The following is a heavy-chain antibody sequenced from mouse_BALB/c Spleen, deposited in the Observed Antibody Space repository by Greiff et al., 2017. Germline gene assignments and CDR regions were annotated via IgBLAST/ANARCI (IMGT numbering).Heavy chain of an antibody. V-gene: IGHV5-6*01. D-gene: IGHD2-3*01. CDR1: GFTFSSYG. CDR2: ISSGGSYT. Sequence: EVQVVESGGDLVKPGGSLKLSCAASGFTFSSYGMSWVRQTPDKRLEWVATISSGGSYTYYPDSVKGRFTISRDKAKNTLYLQMSSLKSEDTAMYYCARHDGYYFDYWGQGTTLTVSS. CDR3: ARHDGYYFDY. J-gene: IGHJ2*01.